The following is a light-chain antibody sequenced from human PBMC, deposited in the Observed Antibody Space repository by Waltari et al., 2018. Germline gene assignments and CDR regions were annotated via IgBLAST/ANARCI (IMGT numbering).Light chain of an antibody. Sequence: SVLTQPPSASGTPGQRVTIPCSGSYSHIGSNYVYWYQQLPGTAPKLLIFNNNHRPAGVPVLFSGSRSGTSASLAFSGLRSGDEADYYCAAWDDNLRGVFGGGTRLAVL. J-gene: IGLJ2*01. CDR2: NNN. V-gene: IGLV1-47*01. CDR1: YSHIGSNY. CDR3: AAWDDNLRGV.